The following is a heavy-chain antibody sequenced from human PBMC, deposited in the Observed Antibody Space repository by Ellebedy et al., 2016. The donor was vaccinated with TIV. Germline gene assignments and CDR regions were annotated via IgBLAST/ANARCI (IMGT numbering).Heavy chain of an antibody. CDR3: ARRGGSSRELGADY. Sequence: MPSETLSLTCTVSGGSISSRSYYWGWIRQPPGKGLEWIGSIYYSGSTYYNPSLKSRVTISVDTSKNQFSRKLSAVTAADTAVYYCARRGGSSRELGADYWGQGTLVTVSS. V-gene: IGHV4-39*01. J-gene: IGHJ4*02. CDR2: IYYSGST. D-gene: IGHD6-13*01. CDR1: GGSISSRSYY.